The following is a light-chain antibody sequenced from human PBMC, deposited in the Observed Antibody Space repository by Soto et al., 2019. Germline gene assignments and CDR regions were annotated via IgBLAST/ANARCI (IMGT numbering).Light chain of an antibody. Sequence: EIVLTQSPGTLSLSPGERATLSCRTSQNINKYLAWYQQKPGQAPRLLIYDASNMATGIPARFSGSGSGTEFTLTISSLEPEDFAVYYCQQRSNWPITFGQGTRLEIK. J-gene: IGKJ5*01. CDR3: QQRSNWPIT. CDR1: QNINKY. V-gene: IGKV3-11*01. CDR2: DAS.